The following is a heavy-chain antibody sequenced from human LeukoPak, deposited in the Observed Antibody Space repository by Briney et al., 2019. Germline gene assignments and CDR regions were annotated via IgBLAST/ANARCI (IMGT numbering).Heavy chain of an antibody. J-gene: IGHJ4*02. Sequence: ASVKVSCKVSGYTLTELSMHWVRQAPGKGLEWMGGFDPEDGETIYAQKFQGRVTMTRDTSISTAYMELSRLRSDDTAVYYCARVRTMIVTLDYWGQGTLVTVSS. V-gene: IGHV1-24*01. CDR3: ARVRTMIVTLDY. CDR1: GYTLTELS. D-gene: IGHD3-22*01. CDR2: FDPEDGET.